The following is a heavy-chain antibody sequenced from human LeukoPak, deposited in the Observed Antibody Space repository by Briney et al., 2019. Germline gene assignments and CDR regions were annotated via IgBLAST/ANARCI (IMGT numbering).Heavy chain of an antibody. D-gene: IGHD2-15*01. V-gene: IGHV3-23*01. CDR2: ISGSGGST. Sequence: GGSLRLSCAASGFTFSSYAMSWVRQAPGKGLEWVSAISGSGGSTYYADSVKGRFTISRDNSKNTLYLQMNSLRAEDTAVYYCAKTDGRYCSGGSCYSQGYGDHDYWGQGTLVTVSS. CDR3: AKTDGRYCSGGSCYSQGYGDHDY. CDR1: GFTFSSYA. J-gene: IGHJ4*02.